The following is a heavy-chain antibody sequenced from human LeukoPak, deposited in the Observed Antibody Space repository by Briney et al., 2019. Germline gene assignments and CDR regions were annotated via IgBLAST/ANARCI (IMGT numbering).Heavy chain of an antibody. J-gene: IGHJ4*02. CDR1: RFTFSRYW. V-gene: IGHV3-7*03. CDR2: IKLDGSEK. D-gene: IGHD6-13*01. Sequence: GGSLRLSCAASRFTFSRYWISWVRQAPGKGLEWVANIKLDGSEKYYVDSVKGRFTISRDNAKNSLYLQMNSLKTEDTAVYYCARDLGIAAAGRYFDYWGQGTLVTVSS. CDR3: ARDLGIAAAGRYFDY.